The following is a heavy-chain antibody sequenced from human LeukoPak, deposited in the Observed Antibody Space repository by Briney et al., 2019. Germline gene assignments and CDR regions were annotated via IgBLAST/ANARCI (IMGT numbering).Heavy chain of an antibody. CDR3: ARGLRYSYGQYYFDY. D-gene: IGHD5-18*01. V-gene: IGHV1-8*03. J-gene: IGHJ4*02. Sequence: ASVKVSCKASGYTFTSYDINWVRQATGQGLEWMGWMNPNSGNTGYAQKFQGRVTITRNTSISTAYMELSSLRSEDTAVYYCARGLRYSYGQYYFDYWGQGTLVTVSA. CDR2: MNPNSGNT. CDR1: GYTFTSYD.